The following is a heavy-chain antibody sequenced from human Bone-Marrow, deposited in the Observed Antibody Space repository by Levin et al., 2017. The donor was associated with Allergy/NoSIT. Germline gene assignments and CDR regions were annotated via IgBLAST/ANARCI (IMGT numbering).Heavy chain of an antibody. CDR3: ARVLAGFRREGFYGMDV. D-gene: IGHD1-26*01. Sequence: PGASVKVSCKASDYTLITYAITWVRQAPGQGLEWMGWISANNGNTDYAQKVQGRVTMTTDTSTSTAYMELTSLRSDDTAVYYCARVLAGFRREGFYGMDVWGQGTTVTVSS. J-gene: IGHJ6*02. CDR1: DYTLITYA. CDR2: ISANNGNT. V-gene: IGHV1-18*01.